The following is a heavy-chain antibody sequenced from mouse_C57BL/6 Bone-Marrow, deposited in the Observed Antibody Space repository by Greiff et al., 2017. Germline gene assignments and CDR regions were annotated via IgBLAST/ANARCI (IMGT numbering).Heavy chain of an antibody. V-gene: IGHV1-69*01. CDR1: GYTFTSYW. J-gene: IGHJ4*01. Sequence: QVQLQQPGAELVMPGASVKLSCKASGYTFTSYWMHWVKQRPGQGLEWIGEIDPSDSYTNYNQKFKGKSTLTVDKSSSTAYMQLSSLTSEDSAVYYCARSILLRSPMDYWGQGTSVTVSS. D-gene: IGHD1-1*01. CDR3: ARSILLRSPMDY. CDR2: IDPSDSYT.